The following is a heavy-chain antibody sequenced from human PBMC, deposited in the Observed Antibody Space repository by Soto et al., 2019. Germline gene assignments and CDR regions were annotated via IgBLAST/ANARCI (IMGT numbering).Heavy chain of an antibody. CDR3: ARMGLGYYDSSGYWDY. CDR2: IYYSGST. CDR1: GYSISSSNW. D-gene: IGHD3-22*01. Sequence: PSETLSLTCAVSGYSISSSNWWGWIRQPPGKGLEWIGYIYYSGSTYYNPSLKSRVTMSVDTSKNQFSLKLSSVTAVDTAVYYCARMGLGYYDSSGYWDYWGQGTLVTVS. V-gene: IGHV4-28*01. J-gene: IGHJ4*02.